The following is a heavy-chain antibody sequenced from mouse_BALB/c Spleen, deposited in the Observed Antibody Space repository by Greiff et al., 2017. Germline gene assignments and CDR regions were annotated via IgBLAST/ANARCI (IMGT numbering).Heavy chain of an antibody. CDR2: ISSGGGNT. CDR1: GFTFSSYT. CDR3: ARGGMITTGYAMDY. D-gene: IGHD2-4*01. V-gene: IGHV5-9*03. J-gene: IGHJ4*01. Sequence: DVKLVESGGGLVKPGGSLKLSCAASGFTFSSYTMSWVRQTPEKRLEWVATISSGGGNTYYPDSVKGRFTISRDNAKNNLYLQMSSLRSEDTALYYCARGGMITTGYAMDYWGQGTSVTVSS.